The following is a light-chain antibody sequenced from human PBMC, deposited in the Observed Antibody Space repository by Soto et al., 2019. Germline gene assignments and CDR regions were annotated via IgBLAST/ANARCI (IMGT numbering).Light chain of an antibody. J-gene: IGKJ5*01. V-gene: IGKV1-33*01. CDR3: QQYENLPT. Sequence: EIQMSLSPSTLSASVGDRVTITCRASQTTGTWLAWYQQKPGKAPRLLIYDASNLEAGVPSRFRGSGSGTDFTFTISRLQPEDIATYYCQQYENLPTFGQGTRLEIK. CDR1: QTTGTW. CDR2: DAS.